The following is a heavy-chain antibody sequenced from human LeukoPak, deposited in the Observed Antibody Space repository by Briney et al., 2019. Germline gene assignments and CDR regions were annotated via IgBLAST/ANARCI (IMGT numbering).Heavy chain of an antibody. D-gene: IGHD3-10*01. CDR3: ARTAELLWFGELKRAFDI. V-gene: IGHV1-69*06. CDR2: IIPIFGTA. Sequence: ASVKVSCKASGGTFSSYAISWVRQAPGQGLEWMGGIIPIFGTANYAQKFQGRVTITADKSTSTAYVELSSLRSEDTAVYYCARTAELLWFGELKRAFDIWGQGTMVTVSS. J-gene: IGHJ3*02. CDR1: GGTFSSYA.